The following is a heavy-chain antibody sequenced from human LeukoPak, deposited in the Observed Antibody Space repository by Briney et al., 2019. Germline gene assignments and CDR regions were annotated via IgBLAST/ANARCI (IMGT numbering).Heavy chain of an antibody. V-gene: IGHV2-5*02. J-gene: IGHJ4*02. Sequence: SAPTLFNPTPTLTLTCTFSGCSLRTSGEGVGWIRQPIGKALKWISLANWDDDKRYCPSLKSSLTITKDTSKKQVVLTITNMDPVDTATYICAHKARIGAQFDYSGEGTLVTASP. D-gene: IGHD6-25*01. CDR1: GCSLRTSGEG. CDR3: AHKARIGAQFDY. CDR2: ANWDDDK.